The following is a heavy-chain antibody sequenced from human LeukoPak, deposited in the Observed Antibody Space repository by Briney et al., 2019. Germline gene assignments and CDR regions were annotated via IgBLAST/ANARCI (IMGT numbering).Heavy chain of an antibody. V-gene: IGHV3-21*01. CDR2: ISSGSSYI. CDR3: ARDAVAGTGILDY. CDR1: GFTFSSYS. D-gene: IGHD6-19*01. Sequence: GGSLRLSCAASGFTFSSYSMNWVRQAPGKGLEWVSSISSGSSYIYYADSVKGRFTISRDNAKNSLYLQMNSLRAEDTAVYYCARDAVAGTGILDYWGQGTLVTVSS. J-gene: IGHJ4*02.